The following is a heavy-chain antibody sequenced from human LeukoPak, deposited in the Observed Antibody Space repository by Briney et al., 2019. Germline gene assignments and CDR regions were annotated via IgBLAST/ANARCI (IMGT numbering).Heavy chain of an antibody. CDR1: GGSISSYY. Sequence: SDTLSLTCTVSGGSISSYYWSWIRQPPGKGLECIGYIYYSGSTNYNPSLKSRVTISVDTSKNQFSLKLSSVTAADTAVYYCARGALAAAGTGWFDPWGQGTLVTVSS. D-gene: IGHD6-13*01. CDR2: IYYSGST. V-gene: IGHV4-59*07. CDR3: ARGALAAAGTGWFDP. J-gene: IGHJ5*02.